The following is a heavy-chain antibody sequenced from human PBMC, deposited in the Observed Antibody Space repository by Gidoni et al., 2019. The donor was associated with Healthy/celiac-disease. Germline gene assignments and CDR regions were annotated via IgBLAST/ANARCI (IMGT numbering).Heavy chain of an antibody. V-gene: IGHV3-33*01. D-gene: IGHD3-10*01. CDR3: ARDFNSGSDY. J-gene: IGHJ4*02. CDR2: IWYDGSNK. CDR1: GFHFRSYG. Sequence: QVQLVESGGGVVQSGASMRLSCAGSGFHFRSYGMLWVRQAPGKGLEWVAVIWYDGSNKYYVDSVKGRFTISRDNSKNTLYLQMDSLRAEDTAVYYCARDFNSGSDYWGQGTLVTVSS.